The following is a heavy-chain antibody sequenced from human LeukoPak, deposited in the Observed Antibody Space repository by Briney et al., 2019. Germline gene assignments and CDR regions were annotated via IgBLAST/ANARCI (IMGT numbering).Heavy chain of an antibody. CDR2: IYTSGST. V-gene: IGHV4-4*09. J-gene: IGHJ6*03. CDR1: GGSISIYP. Sequence: SETLSLTCTVSGGSISIYPWRWIRQPPGKGLEWIGYIYTSGSTNYNPSLKSRVTISVDTSKNQFSLKLSSVTAADTAVYYCARGYCDFWSGYYTPSHMDVWGKGTTVTVSS. D-gene: IGHD3-3*01. CDR3: ARGYCDFWSGYYTPSHMDV.